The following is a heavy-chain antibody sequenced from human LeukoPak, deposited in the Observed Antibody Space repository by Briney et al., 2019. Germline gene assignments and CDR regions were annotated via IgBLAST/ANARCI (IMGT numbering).Heavy chain of an antibody. V-gene: IGHV3-15*01. CDR2: IKSKTDGGTT. CDR1: GFTFSNAW. CDR3: TTGDEGGLDYYYGMDV. J-gene: IGHJ6*02. Sequence: GGSLRLSCAASGFTFSNAWMSWVRQAPGKGLEWVGRIKSKTDGGTTDYAAPVKGRFTISRDDSKNTLYLQMNSLKTEDTAVYYCTTGDEGGLDYYYGMDVWGQGTTVTVSS. D-gene: IGHD3-16*01.